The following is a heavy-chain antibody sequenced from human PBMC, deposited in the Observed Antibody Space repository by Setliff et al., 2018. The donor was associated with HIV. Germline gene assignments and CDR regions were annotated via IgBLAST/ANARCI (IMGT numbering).Heavy chain of an antibody. CDR2: IYGDGSDP. Sequence: PGESLKISCKGFGYKFTDYWVGWVRQMPGEGLEWMGVIYGDGSDPGYSPSFQGQVTISVDKSINTAYLRWTSLKASDTALYYCARPQYHQSSDAFDIWGQGTMVTVSS. J-gene: IGHJ3*02. V-gene: IGHV5-51*01. CDR1: GYKFTDYW. CDR3: ARPQYHQSSDAFDI.